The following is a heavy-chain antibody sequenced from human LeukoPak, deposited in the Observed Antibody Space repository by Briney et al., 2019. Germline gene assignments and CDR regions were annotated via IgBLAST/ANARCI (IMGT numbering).Heavy chain of an antibody. V-gene: IGHV1-69*13. Sequence: ASVKVSCKASGYTFTSYGISWVRQAPGQGLEWTGGIIPIFGTANYAQKFQGRVTITADESTSTAYMELSSLRSEDTAVYYCARGLGGYNDYWGQGTLVTVSS. J-gene: IGHJ4*02. CDR1: GYTFTSYG. CDR3: ARGLGGYNDY. D-gene: IGHD5-24*01. CDR2: IIPIFGTA.